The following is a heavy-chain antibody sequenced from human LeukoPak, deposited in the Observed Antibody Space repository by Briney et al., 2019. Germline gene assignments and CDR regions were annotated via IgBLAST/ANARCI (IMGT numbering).Heavy chain of an antibody. Sequence: GGSLRLSCAASGFTFSSYSMSWVRQAPGKGLEWVSSISGSSSYIYYADSVKGRFTISRDNAKNSLYRQMNSLRAEDTAVYYCARQDGYSYGYSDYWGQGTLVTVSS. CDR1: GFTFSSYS. D-gene: IGHD5-18*01. J-gene: IGHJ4*02. CDR3: ARQDGYSYGYSDY. CDR2: ISGSSSYI. V-gene: IGHV3-21*01.